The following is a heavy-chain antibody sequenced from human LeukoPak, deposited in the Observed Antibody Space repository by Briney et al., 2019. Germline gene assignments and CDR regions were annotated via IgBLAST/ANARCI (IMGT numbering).Heavy chain of an antibody. CDR1: GGSISSYY. CDR2: IYYSGST. J-gene: IGHJ3*02. CDR3: AREAVTLTAGRAFDI. V-gene: IGHV4-59*01. D-gene: IGHD4-17*01. Sequence: SETLSLTCTVSGGSISSYYWSWIRQPPGKGLEWIGYIYYSGSTNYNPSLKSRVTISVDTSKNQFSLKLSSVTAADTAMYYCAREAVTLTAGRAFDIWGQGTMVTVSS.